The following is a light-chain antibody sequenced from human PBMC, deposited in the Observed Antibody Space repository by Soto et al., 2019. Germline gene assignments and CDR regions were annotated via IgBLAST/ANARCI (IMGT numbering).Light chain of an antibody. CDR2: AAS. V-gene: IGKV1-17*01. J-gene: IGKJ5*01. Sequence: DIQTPQSPSSLSASLENRVTTTSQESQGVRNDLGWYQQKPGKAPKRLIYAASTLQSGVLSRFSGSGSGIEFIMRITSLQLEDFGTYYCLQYNSYPITFGQGRLLEIK. CDR1: QGVRND. CDR3: LQYNSYPIT.